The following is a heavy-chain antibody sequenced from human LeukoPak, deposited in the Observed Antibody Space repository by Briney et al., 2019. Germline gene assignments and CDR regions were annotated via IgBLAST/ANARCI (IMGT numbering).Heavy chain of an antibody. CDR1: GVSVGSAGYY. Sequence: SETLSLTCSVSGVSVGSAGYYWSWIRQPPGGGLEWIGYIYYISNTNYNPSLKSRVTMSLDPSGNQFSLKLDSVTAADTAMYYCARTRSQSGSYRYYFGYWGQGTLVTVSS. D-gene: IGHD1-26*01. CDR3: ARTRSQSGSYRYYFGY. J-gene: IGHJ4*02. V-gene: IGHV4-61*08. CDR2: IYYISNT.